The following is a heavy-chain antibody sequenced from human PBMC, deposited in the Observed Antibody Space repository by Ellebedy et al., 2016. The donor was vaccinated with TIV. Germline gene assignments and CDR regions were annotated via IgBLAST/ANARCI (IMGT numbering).Heavy chain of an antibody. CDR2: INPERGIT. CDR1: GYTFTDYN. V-gene: IGHV1-2*02. CDR3: ARDRGTSYYFDD. J-gene: IGHJ4*02. D-gene: IGHD2-2*01. Sequence: ASVKVSXXTSGYTFTDYNLQWVRQAPGQGLEWMGWINPERGITNYAQKFQGRVTMTRDTSISTAYMELSRLRSDDTAVYYCARDRGTSYYFDDWGQGTLVTVSS.